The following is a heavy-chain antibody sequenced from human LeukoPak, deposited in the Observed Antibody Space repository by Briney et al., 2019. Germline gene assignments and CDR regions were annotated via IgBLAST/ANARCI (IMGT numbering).Heavy chain of an antibody. CDR2: MNPNIGNT. Sequence: GPSVKVSCKASGSTFTSYDINWVRQATGQGLEWMGWMNPNIGNTSYAQKFQGRVTMTRNTSISTAYMELSSLRSEDTAGYYCSIDTQYYYGSSGYNPWGQGTLVTVSS. V-gene: IGHV1-8*01. J-gene: IGHJ5*02. CDR1: GSTFTSYD. CDR3: SIDTQYYYGSSGYNP. D-gene: IGHD3-22*01.